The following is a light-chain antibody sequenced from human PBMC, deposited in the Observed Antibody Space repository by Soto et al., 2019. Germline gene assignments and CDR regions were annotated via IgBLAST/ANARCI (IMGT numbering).Light chain of an antibody. CDR2: GGS. V-gene: IGKV3D-15*01. Sequence: EIVMTQSPTTLSVSPGERATLSCRASQSVSSNLAWYQQKPGQAPRLLIYGGSTRATGIPVRFSGSGSETEFTLTITRLEPEDFAMYYCQQYSSSRTFGQGTKVDIK. J-gene: IGKJ1*01. CDR3: QQYSSSRT. CDR1: QSVSSN.